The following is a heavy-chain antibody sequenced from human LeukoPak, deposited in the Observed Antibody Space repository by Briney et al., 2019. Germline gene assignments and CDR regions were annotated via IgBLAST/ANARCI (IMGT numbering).Heavy chain of an antibody. J-gene: IGHJ4*02. V-gene: IGHV1-46*01. CDR1: GYTFTSYY. CDR3: ARVMTTVTFGFDY. D-gene: IGHD4-17*01. CDR2: INPSGGST. Sequence: GASVTVSCKASGYTFTSYYMHWVRQAPGQGLEWMGIINPSGGSTSYAQKFQGRVTMTRDTSTGTVYMELSSLRSEDTAVYYCARVMTTVTFGFDYWGQGTLVTVSS.